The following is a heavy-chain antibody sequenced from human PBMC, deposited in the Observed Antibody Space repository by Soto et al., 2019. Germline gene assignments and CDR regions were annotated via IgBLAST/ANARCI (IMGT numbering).Heavy chain of an antibody. CDR3: AREGRYCRSTSCYIDY. D-gene: IGHD2-2*02. J-gene: IGHJ4*02. CDR1: GFTFSSYE. CDR2: ISSSGSTI. V-gene: IGHV3-48*03. Sequence: GGSLRLSCAASGFTFSSYEMNWVRQAPGKGLEWVSYISSSGSTIYYADSVKGRFTISRDNAKNSLYLQMNSLRAEDTAVDYCAREGRYCRSTSCYIDYWGQGTLVTVSS.